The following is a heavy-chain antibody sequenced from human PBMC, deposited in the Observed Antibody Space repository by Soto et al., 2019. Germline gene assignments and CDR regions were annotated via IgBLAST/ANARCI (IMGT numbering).Heavy chain of an antibody. D-gene: IGHD6-19*01. CDR3: ARASGYVSGWYHDY. Sequence: EASVKVSCKASGCTFSSDAVSWVRQAPGQGLEWMGGLIPILGTTHYAQKFQGRVTITADESTNTAYMELSSLRSDDTAVYYCARASGYVSGWYHDYWGQGTRVNVSS. CDR2: LIPILGTT. J-gene: IGHJ4*02. V-gene: IGHV1-69*13. CDR1: GCTFSSDA.